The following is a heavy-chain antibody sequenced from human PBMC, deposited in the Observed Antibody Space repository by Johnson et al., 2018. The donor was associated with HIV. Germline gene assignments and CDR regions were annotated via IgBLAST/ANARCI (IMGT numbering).Heavy chain of an antibody. CDR1: GFTFSDYA. CDR3: ASEVRGVLDI. J-gene: IGHJ3*02. CDR2: ISYDGSNK. Sequence: QVQLVESGGNVVQPGRSLRLSCAASGFTFSDYAMHWVRQAPGKGLEWVAVISYDGSNKYYPDSVKGRFTISRDNAKNTLYLQMNSLRVEDTAVYYCASEVRGVLDIWGQGTMVTVSS. V-gene: IGHV3-30*14. D-gene: IGHD3-10*01.